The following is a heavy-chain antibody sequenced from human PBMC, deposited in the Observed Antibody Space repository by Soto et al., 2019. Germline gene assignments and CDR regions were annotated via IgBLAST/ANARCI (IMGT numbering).Heavy chain of an antibody. CDR1: GDSVSSNSAA. J-gene: IGHJ6*02. CDR3: ARIHRSGSYGYYYYYGMDV. CDR2: TYYRSKWYN. D-gene: IGHD3-10*01. Sequence: SQTLSLTCAISGDSVSSNSAAWNWIRQSPSRGLEWLGRTYYRSKWYNDYAVSVKSRITINPDTSKNQFSLKLSSVTAADTAVYYCARIHRSGSYGYYYYYGMDVWGQGTTVTVSS. V-gene: IGHV6-1*01.